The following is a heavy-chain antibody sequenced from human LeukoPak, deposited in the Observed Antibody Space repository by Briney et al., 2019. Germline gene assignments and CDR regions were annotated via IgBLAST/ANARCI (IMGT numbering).Heavy chain of an antibody. V-gene: IGHV3-48*04. D-gene: IGHD3-22*01. CDR1: GFTFSSYS. CDR2: ISSSGSTI. Sequence: PGGSLRLSCAASGFTFSSYSMNWVRQAPGKGLEWVTYISSSGSTIYYADSVKGRFTISRDNAKNSLYLQMNSLRAEDTAVYYCARDDDYYDSSGYFDYWGQGTLVTVSS. J-gene: IGHJ4*02. CDR3: ARDDDYYDSSGYFDY.